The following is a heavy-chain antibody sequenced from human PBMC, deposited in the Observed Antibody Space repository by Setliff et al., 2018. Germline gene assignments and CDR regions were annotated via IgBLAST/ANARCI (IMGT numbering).Heavy chain of an antibody. J-gene: IGHJ4*02. CDR3: AREETHNDSTGNLVPYYVDY. CDR2: IYSSGNT. CDR1: GGSISNYY. D-gene: IGHD3-22*01. V-gene: IGHV4-4*07. Sequence: PSETLSLTCTVSGGSISNYYWSWVRQPAGKGLEWIGRIYSSGNTNYNPSLKSRVTMSVDMSKNQFSLKLRSVTAADTAVYCCAREETHNDSTGNLVPYYVDYWGQGAPVTVSS.